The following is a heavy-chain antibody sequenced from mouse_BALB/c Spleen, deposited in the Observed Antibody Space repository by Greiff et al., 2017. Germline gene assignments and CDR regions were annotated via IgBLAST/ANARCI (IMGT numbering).Heavy chain of an antibody. CDR3: TRDRDGFAY. Sequence: EVKLVESGGGLVKPGGSLKLSCAASGFTFSSYTMSWVRQTPEKRLEWVATISSGGSYTYYPDSVKGRFTISRDNAKNTLYLQMSSLKSEDTAMYYCTRDRDGFAYWGQGTLVTVSA. D-gene: IGHD3-3*01. CDR1: GFTFSSYT. CDR2: ISSGGSYT. J-gene: IGHJ3*01. V-gene: IGHV5-6-4*01.